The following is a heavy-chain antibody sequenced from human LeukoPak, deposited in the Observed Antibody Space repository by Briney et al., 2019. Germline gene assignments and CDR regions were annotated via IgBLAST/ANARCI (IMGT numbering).Heavy chain of an antibody. J-gene: IGHJ4*02. V-gene: IGHV4-39*01. CDR1: GGSVSSGSSF. Sequence: SETLSLTCTVSGGSVSSGSSFWSWIRQPPGKGLEWIGSIYYSGSTYYNPSLKSRVTISVDTSKNQFSLKLSSVTAADTAVYYCARHLYPTQEDYFDYWGQGTLVTVSS. D-gene: IGHD5/OR15-5a*01. CDR2: IYYSGST. CDR3: ARHLYPTQEDYFDY.